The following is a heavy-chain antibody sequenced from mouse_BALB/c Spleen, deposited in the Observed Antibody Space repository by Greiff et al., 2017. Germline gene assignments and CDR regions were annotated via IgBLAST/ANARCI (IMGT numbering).Heavy chain of an antibody. CDR3: TRDDAMDY. V-gene: IGHV5-6-4*01. CDR1: GFTFSSYT. CDR2: ISSGGSYT. Sequence: EVQGVESGGGLVKPGGSLKLSCAASGFTFSSYTMSWVRQTPEKRLEWVATISSGGSYTYYPDSVKGRFTISRDNAKNTLYLQMSSLKSEDTAMYYCTRDDAMDYWGQGTSVTVSS. J-gene: IGHJ4*01.